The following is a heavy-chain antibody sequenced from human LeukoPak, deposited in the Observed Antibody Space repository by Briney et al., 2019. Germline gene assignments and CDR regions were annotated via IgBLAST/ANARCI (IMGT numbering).Heavy chain of an antibody. CDR2: ISVDGDTT. CDR1: GFTFQDSA. V-gene: IGHV3-43*02. D-gene: IGHD3-10*01. Sequence: QTGGSLRLSCAASGFTFQDSAMGWVSQAPGNGMECVALISVDGDTTSYTDSVKCRFTVYRDNSKNTLYLRIDSLTTEDTGLYYCTKVADSGSYYRAFELWGQGTMVTVSS. J-gene: IGHJ3*01. CDR3: TKVADSGSYYRAFEL.